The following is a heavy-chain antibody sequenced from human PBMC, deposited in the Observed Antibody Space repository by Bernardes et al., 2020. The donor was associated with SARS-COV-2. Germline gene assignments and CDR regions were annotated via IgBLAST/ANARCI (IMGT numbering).Heavy chain of an antibody. J-gene: IGHJ6*02. CDR3: ARGRSESSWLYYYYGMDV. CDR2: INHSGST. V-gene: IGHV4-34*01. CDR1: GGSFSGYY. Sequence: SDTLSLTCAVYGGSFSGYYWSWIRQPPGQGLEWIGEINHSGSTNYNPSLKSRVTISVDTSKNQFSLKLSSVTAADTAVYYCARGRSESSWLYYYYGMDVWGQGTTVTVSS. D-gene: IGHD2-2*01.